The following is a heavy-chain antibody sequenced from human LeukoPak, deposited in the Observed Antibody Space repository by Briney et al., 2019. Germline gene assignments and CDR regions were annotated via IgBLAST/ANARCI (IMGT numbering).Heavy chain of an antibody. V-gene: IGHV4-4*07. Sequence: RPSETLSLTCTVSGGSISSYYWSWIRQPAGKGLEWIGRNYTSGSTNYNPYLQSRVTMSVDTSKNQFSLKLSSVTAADTAVYYCARDGSSVGFDYWGQGTLVTVSS. CDR3: ARDGSSVGFDY. CDR1: GGSISSYY. J-gene: IGHJ4*02. D-gene: IGHD3-10*01. CDR2: NYTSGST.